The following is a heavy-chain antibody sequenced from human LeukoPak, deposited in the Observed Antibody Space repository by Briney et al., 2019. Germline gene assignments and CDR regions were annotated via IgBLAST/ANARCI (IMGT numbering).Heavy chain of an antibody. CDR3: AKYMGSPSYYYYGMDV. V-gene: IGHV5-51*01. CDR2: IYPGDSDT. J-gene: IGHJ6*02. Sequence: GESLKISCKGSGYSFTSYWIGWVRQMPGKGLEWMEIIYPGDSDTRYSPSFQGQVTISDDKSISTAYLQWSSLKASDTAMYYCAKYMGSPSYYYYGMDVWGQGTTVTVSS. D-gene: IGHD6-6*01. CDR1: GYSFTSYW.